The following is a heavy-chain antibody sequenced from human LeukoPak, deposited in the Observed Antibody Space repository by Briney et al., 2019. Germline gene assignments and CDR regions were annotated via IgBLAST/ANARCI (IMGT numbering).Heavy chain of an antibody. CDR2: ISCSSSFR. V-gene: IGHV3-21*01. CDR3: ARNVPHYGDYSAANYYYYGMDV. CDR1: GFTFSSHS. J-gene: IGHJ6*02. D-gene: IGHD4-17*01. Sequence: PGGSLRLSCAGSGFTFSSHSINWVRQAPGKGLEWVSSISCSSSFRYYADSVRGRFTISRDNAKNSVYLQMNSLRDEDTAVYYCARNVPHYGDYSAANYYYYGMDVWGQGTTVTVSS.